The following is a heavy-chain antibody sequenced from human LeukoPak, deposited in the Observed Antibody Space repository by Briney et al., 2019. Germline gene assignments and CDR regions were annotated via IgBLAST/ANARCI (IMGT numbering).Heavy chain of an antibody. CDR3: ARANNYGDYRVYHY. Sequence: SETLSLPCTVSGGSISSGDYYWSWIRQPPVKGLEWIGYIYYSGSTYYNPSLKSRVTISVDTSKNQFSLKLSSVTAADTAVYYCARANNYGDYRVYHYWGQGTLVTVSS. D-gene: IGHD4-17*01. CDR2: IYYSGST. J-gene: IGHJ4*02. V-gene: IGHV4-30-4*01. CDR1: GGSISSGDYY.